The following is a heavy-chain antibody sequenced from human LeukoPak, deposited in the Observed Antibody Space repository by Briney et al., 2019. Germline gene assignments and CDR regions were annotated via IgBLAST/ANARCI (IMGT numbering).Heavy chain of an antibody. CDR3: ARDPTYYYDSSGPSSVRWFDP. D-gene: IGHD3-22*01. J-gene: IGHJ5*02. CDR1: GYTFTSYG. V-gene: IGHV1-18*01. Sequence: ASVKVSCKASGYTFTSYGISWVRQAPGQGVEWMGWISAYNGNTNYAQKLQGRVIMTTDKSTSTAYMALRSLRSDRTAVYHWARDPTYYYDSSGPSSVRWFDPWGQGTLVTVSS. CDR2: ISAYNGNT.